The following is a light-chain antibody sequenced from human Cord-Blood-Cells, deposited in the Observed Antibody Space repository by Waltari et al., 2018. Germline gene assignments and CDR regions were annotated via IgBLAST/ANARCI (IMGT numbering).Light chain of an antibody. CDR2: DAS. CDR1: QSISSW. V-gene: IGKV1-5*01. Sequence: DIQMTQSPSTLSASVGDRVTITCRASQSISSWLAWYQQKPGKAPKLLIYDASGLESGVPSRCSGSGSGTEFTLTISSLQPDDFATYYCQQYNSYLTFGGGTKVEIK. CDR3: QQYNSYLT. J-gene: IGKJ4*01.